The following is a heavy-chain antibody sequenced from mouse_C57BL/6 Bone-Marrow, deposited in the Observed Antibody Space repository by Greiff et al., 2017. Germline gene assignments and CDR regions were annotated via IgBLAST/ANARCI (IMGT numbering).Heavy chain of an antibody. CDR1: GFTFSSYA. CDR3: ARDGGHGYAMDY. D-gene: IGHD6-1*01. V-gene: IGHV5-4*01. Sequence: EVQLVESGGGLVKPGGSLKLSCAASGFTFSSYAMSWVRQTPEKRLEWVATISDGGSYTYYPDNVKGRFTISRDNAKNNLYLQMSHLKSEDTAMYYCARDGGHGYAMDYWGQGTSVTVSS. J-gene: IGHJ4*01. CDR2: ISDGGSYT.